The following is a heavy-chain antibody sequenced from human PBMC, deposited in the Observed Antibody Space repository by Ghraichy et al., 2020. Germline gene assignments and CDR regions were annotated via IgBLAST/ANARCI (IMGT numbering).Heavy chain of an antibody. J-gene: IGHJ3*02. CDR1: GFTVSDHF. CDR2: IRNKDNGDTT. CDR3: ARSSGWYFALEI. D-gene: IGHD6-19*01. Sequence: LTCAASGFTVSDHFMDWVRQAPGKGLEWVGRIRNKDNGDTTDYAASVKGRFIISRDDSKNSMYVQMNSLKNEDTALYYCARSSGWYFALEIWGPGTMVTVSA. V-gene: IGHV3-72*01.